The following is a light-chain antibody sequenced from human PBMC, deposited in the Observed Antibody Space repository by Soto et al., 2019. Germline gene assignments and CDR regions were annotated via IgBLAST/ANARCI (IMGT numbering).Light chain of an antibody. CDR2: AVS. Sequence: DIQMTQSPSSLSASVGDRVTITCRASQSISSYLNWYQQKPGKAPNLLIYAVSNWQSGVPSRFSGSGSGTDFTLTISSLQLEDFATYYCQQSYSTPRTFGQGTKVEIK. CDR3: QQSYSTPRT. J-gene: IGKJ1*01. CDR1: QSISSY. V-gene: IGKV1-39*01.